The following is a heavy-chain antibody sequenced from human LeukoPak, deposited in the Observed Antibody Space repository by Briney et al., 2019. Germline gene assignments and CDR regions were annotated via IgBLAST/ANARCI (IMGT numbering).Heavy chain of an antibody. J-gene: IGHJ2*01. V-gene: IGHV4-39*01. CDR1: GGSIRSSSYY. D-gene: IGHD6-13*01. CDR3: ARHAYLSRSCPPCYFDL. CDR2: IYYSGNN. Sequence: SETLSLTCSVSGGSIRSSSYYWAWLRQPPGKGLEWIGSIYYSGNNYYNPSLKSRVTILVDTSNNQFSLKLSSVTAADTAVYYCARHAYLSRSCPPCYFDLWGRGTLVTVSS.